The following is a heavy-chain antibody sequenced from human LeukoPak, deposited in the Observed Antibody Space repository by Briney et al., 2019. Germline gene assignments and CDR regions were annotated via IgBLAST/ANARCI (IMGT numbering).Heavy chain of an antibody. Sequence: PGGSLRLSCADSGFTFSDYYMSWIRQAPGKGLEWVSTIKGTGVTTYYADSVKGRFTISRDNAKNSLFLQMSSLRADDTAIYYCARAGELRYMDVWGKGTAVTVSS. D-gene: IGHD3-16*01. J-gene: IGHJ6*03. CDR3: ARAGELRYMDV. V-gene: IGHV3-11*04. CDR1: GFTFSDYY. CDR2: IKGTGVTT.